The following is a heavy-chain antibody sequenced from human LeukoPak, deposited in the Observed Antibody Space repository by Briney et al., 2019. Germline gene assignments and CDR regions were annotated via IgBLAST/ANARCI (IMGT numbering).Heavy chain of an antibody. CDR2: IYGSRST. CDR3: ARDSGTTGEVKFDP. D-gene: IGHD3-10*01. V-gene: IGHV4-4*07. CDR1: GDTISSLF. Sequence: SETLSLTCTVSGDTISSLFLSWIRQPAGKGLEWIGRIYGSRSTTYNPSLKSRVTMSVDTSKNQFSLKLTSVTAADTAVYYCARDSGTTGEVKFDPWGHGILVTVSS. J-gene: IGHJ5*02.